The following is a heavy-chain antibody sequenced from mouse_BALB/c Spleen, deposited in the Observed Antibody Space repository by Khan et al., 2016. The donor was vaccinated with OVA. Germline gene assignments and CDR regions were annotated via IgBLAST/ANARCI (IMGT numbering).Heavy chain of an antibody. Sequence: EVELVESGGGLVQPGGSRKLSCAASGFTFSSFGMHWVRQAPEKGLEWVAYISSGSTTIYYADTVKGRFTISRDNPKNTLFLQMTSLRSEDTAIYYCTRREVLYAMDYWGQGTSVTVSS. J-gene: IGHJ4*01. CDR2: ISSGSTTI. V-gene: IGHV5-17*02. CDR3: TRREVLYAMDY. CDR1: GFTFSSFG. D-gene: IGHD1-3*01.